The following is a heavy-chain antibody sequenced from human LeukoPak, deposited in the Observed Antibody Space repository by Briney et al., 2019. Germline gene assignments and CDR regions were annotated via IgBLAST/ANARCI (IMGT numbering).Heavy chain of an antibody. CDR3: ARGLVGYSSGWYYFDY. Sequence: SETLSLTCTVSGASISSYYWSWIRQPPGKGLEWIGYIYYSGSTKCNPSLKSRVTMSVDTSKNQFSLKLRSVTAADTAVYYCARGLVGYSSGWYYFDYWGQGTLVTVSS. J-gene: IGHJ4*02. CDR2: IYYSGST. CDR1: GASISSYY. D-gene: IGHD6-19*01. V-gene: IGHV4-59*01.